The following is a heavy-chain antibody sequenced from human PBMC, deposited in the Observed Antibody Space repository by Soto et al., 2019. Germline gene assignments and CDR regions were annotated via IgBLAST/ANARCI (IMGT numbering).Heavy chain of an antibody. J-gene: IGHJ5*02. Sequence: QVQLVESGGGLVKPGGSLRLSCAASGFTFSDYYMSWIRQAPGKGLEWVSYISSSSSYTNYADSVKGRFTISRDNAKNSLYLQMNSLRAEDTAVYYCARDSDNMVRGINWFDPWGQGTLVTVSS. CDR3: ARDSDNMVRGINWFDP. CDR2: ISSSSSYT. V-gene: IGHV3-11*05. CDR1: GFTFSDYY. D-gene: IGHD3-10*01.